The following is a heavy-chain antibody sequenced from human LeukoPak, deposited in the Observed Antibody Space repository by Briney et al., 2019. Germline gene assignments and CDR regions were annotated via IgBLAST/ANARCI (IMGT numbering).Heavy chain of an antibody. CDR3: TRHFSAAGNY. Sequence: PGGSLRLSCAASGFTFSGSAMHWVRQASGKGLEWVGRIRSKANSYATAYAASVKGRFTISRDDPKNTAYLQMNSLKTEDTAVYYCTRHFSAAGNYWGQGTLVTVSS. CDR2: IRSKANSYAT. D-gene: IGHD6-13*01. V-gene: IGHV3-73*01. CDR1: GFTFSGSA. J-gene: IGHJ4*02.